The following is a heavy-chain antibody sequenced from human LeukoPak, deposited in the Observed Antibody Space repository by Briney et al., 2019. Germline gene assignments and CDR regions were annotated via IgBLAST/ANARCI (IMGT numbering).Heavy chain of an antibody. CDR2: IRYDGSNK. J-gene: IGHJ4*02. V-gene: IGHV3-30*02. CDR3: ATVYRITMVRGVIIRDY. CDR1: GFTFSSYG. D-gene: IGHD3-10*01. Sequence: PGGSLRLSCAASGFTFSSYGMHWVRQAPGKGLEWVAFIRYDGSNKYYADSVKGRFTISRDNAKNSLYLQMNSLRAEDTAVYYCATVYRITMVRGVIIRDYWGQGTLVTVSS.